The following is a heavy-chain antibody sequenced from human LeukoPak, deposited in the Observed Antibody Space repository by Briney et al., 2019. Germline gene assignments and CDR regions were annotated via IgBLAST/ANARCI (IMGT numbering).Heavy chain of an antibody. J-gene: IGHJ3*02. D-gene: IGHD2-2*01. V-gene: IGHV4-59*02. CDR1: GGSVSSYY. CDR3: ARARYANAWYAFDI. Sequence: PSETLSLTCTVSGGSVSSYYWSWIRRPPGRGLEWIAYLSHRGSSDSNPSLRSRVTTLVDTSKNQFSLKLTSVTAADAAVYYCARARYANAWYAFDIWGHGTMVTVSS. CDR2: LSHRGSS.